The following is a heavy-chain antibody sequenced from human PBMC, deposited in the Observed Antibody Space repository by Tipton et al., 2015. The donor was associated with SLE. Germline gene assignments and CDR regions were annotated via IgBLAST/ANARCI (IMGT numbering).Heavy chain of an antibody. V-gene: IGHV4-4*02. CDR3: ARCGGRNHFDY. CDR2: INHSGST. D-gene: IGHD3-16*01. CDR1: GGSISRSNW. J-gene: IGHJ4*02. Sequence: TLSLTCAVFGGSISRSNWCSWVRQPPGKGLEWIGEINHSGSTNYNPSIKSRVTISVDTSKNQFSLKLNSVTAADTAVYYCARCGGRNHFDYWGQGTLVTVSS.